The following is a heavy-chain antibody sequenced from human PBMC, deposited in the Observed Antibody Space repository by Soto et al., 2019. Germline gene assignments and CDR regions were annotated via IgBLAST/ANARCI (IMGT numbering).Heavy chain of an antibody. CDR1: GFSISSSSYY. D-gene: IGHD6-13*01. J-gene: IGHJ6*03. V-gene: IGHV4-39*01. CDR3: ARGLYSSSWYDQLYYYYYYMDV. Sequence: SETLSLTYTVSGFSISSSSYYWGWIRQPPGKGLDWIGSIYYSGSTYYNPSLKSRVTISVDTSKNQFSLKLSSVTAADTTVYYCARGLYSSSWYDQLYYYYYYMDVWGKGTTVT. CDR2: IYYSGST.